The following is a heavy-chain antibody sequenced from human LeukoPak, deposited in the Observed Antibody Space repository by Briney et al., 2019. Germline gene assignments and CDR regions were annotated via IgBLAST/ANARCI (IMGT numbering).Heavy chain of an antibody. J-gene: IGHJ4*02. CDR2: INHSGST. CDR3: ARGRIQQWLRSPGVLDY. D-gene: IGHD5-18*01. CDR1: GGSFSGYY. Sequence: SETLSLTCAVYGGSFSGYYWSWIRQPPGKGLEWIGEINHSGSTNYNPSLKSRVTISVDTSKNQFSLKLSSVTAADTAVYYCARGRIQQWLRSPGVLDYWGQGTPVTVSS. V-gene: IGHV4-34*01.